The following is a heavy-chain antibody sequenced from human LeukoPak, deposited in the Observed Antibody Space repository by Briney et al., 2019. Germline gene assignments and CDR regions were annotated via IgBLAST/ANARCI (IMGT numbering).Heavy chain of an antibody. CDR3: ARDGDYGTGSYYRGCIDS. V-gene: IGHV1-2*02. Sequence: ASVKVSCKASGYMFTGYYMHWVRQAPGQGLEWMGWINPNSGGTNYAQKFQGRVTMTRDTSISTAYLDLSSLRSDDTAVYYCARDGDYGTGSYYRGCIDSWGQGTLVTVSS. D-gene: IGHD3-10*01. J-gene: IGHJ4*02. CDR2: INPNSGGT. CDR1: GYMFTGYY.